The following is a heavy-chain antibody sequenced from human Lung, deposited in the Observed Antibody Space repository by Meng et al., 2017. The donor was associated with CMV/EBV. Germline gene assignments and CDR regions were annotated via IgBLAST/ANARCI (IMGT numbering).Heavy chain of an antibody. Sequence: GESLKISCAASEFTFSSYSMNWVRQAPGKGLEWVSSFSSSGSYIYYADSVKGRFTISRDNAKNSLYLQMNSLRAEDTAVYYCARDDSVLTGYYPIHYFYSMDVWGQGTTVTVSS. CDR2: FSSSGSYI. J-gene: IGHJ6*02. D-gene: IGHD3-9*01. V-gene: IGHV3-21*01. CDR3: ARDDSVLTGYYPIHYFYSMDV. CDR1: EFTFSSYS.